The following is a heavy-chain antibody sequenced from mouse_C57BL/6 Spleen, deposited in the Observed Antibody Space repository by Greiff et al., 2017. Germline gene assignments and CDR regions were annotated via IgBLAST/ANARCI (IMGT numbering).Heavy chain of an antibody. J-gene: IGHJ4*01. CDR1: GFTFSDYG. Sequence: DVKLVESGGGLVKPGGSLKLSCAASGFTFSDYGMHWVRQAPEKGLEWVAYISSGSSTIYYADTVKGLFTISRDNAKNTLFLQMTSLRSEDTAMYYCARPDGSSAIDYWGQGTSVTVSS. D-gene: IGHD1-1*01. V-gene: IGHV5-17*01. CDR2: ISSGSSTI. CDR3: ARPDGSSAIDY.